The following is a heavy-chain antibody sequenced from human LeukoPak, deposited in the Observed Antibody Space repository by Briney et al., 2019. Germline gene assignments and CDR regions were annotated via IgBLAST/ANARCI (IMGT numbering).Heavy chain of an antibody. J-gene: IGHJ4*02. V-gene: IGHV1-69*06. CDR3: ARDGMVRGVMRLDYFDY. CDR1: GGTFSSYA. Sequence: SVKVSCKASGGTFSSYAISWVRQAPGQGLEWMGEIIPIFGTANYAQKFQGRVTITADKSTSTAYMELSSLRSEDTAVYYCARDGMVRGVMRLDYFDYWGQGTLVTVSS. CDR2: IIPIFGTA. D-gene: IGHD3-10*01.